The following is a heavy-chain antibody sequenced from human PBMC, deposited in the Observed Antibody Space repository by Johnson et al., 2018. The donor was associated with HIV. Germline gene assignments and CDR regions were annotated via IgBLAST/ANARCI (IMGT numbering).Heavy chain of an antibody. CDR2: ISYDGSKK. V-gene: IGHV3-30*04. J-gene: IGHJ3*02. CDR1: GFTFSSYA. D-gene: IGHD3-22*01. Sequence: QVLLVESGGGLVKPGGSLRLSCAASGFTFSSYAMHWVRQAPGKGLEWVAVISYDGSKKYYAESVKGRFTISRDNSKNTMYLQMNSLRAEDTAVYYCARDGMIEGTFDIWGQGTMVTVSS. CDR3: ARDGMIEGTFDI.